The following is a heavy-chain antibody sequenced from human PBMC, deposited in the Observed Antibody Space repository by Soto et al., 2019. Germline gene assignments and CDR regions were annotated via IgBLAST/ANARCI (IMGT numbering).Heavy chain of an antibody. V-gene: IGHV4-59*08. Sequence: PSETLSLTCTVSGGSISSYYWSWIRQPPGKGLEWIGYIYYSGSTNYNPSLKSRVTISVDTSKNQFSLKLSSVTAADTAVYYCARYCSSTSCYPDYWGQGTLVTVSS. J-gene: IGHJ4*02. CDR1: GGSISSYY. D-gene: IGHD2-2*01. CDR3: ARYCSSTSCYPDY. CDR2: IYYSGST.